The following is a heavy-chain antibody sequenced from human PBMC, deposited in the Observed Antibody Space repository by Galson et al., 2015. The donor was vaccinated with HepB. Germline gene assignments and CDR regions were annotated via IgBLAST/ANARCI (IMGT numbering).Heavy chain of an antibody. Sequence: SLRLSCAASGFTFSSYAVHWVRQAPGKGLEWVAVISYDGSNKYYADSVKGRFTISRDNSKNTLYLQMNSLRTEDTAVYYCARLPNYYYYDVDVWGQGTTVTVSS. CDR3: ARLPNYYYYDVDV. CDR1: GFTFSSYA. J-gene: IGHJ6*02. CDR2: ISYDGSNK. V-gene: IGHV3-30-3*01.